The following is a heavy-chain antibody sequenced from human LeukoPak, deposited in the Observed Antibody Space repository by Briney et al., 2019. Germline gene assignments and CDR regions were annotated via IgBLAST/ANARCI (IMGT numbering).Heavy chain of an antibody. V-gene: IGHV3-30-3*01. CDR1: GFTFSSYA. CDR3: AREGLNDAFDI. CDR2: ISYDGSNK. Sequence: GGSLRLSCAASGFTFSSYAMHWVRQAPGKGLEWVAVISYDGSNKYYADSVKGRFPISRDNSKNTLYLQMNSLRAEDTAVYYCAREGLNDAFDIWGQGTMVTVSS. J-gene: IGHJ3*02.